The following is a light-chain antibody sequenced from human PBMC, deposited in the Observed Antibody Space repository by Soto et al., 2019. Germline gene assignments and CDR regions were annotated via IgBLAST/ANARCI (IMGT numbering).Light chain of an antibody. J-gene: IGKJ4*01. CDR2: DAT. CDR1: RTVGNF. V-gene: IGKV3-11*01. Sequence: EIVLTQSPATLSLSPGERATLSCRASRTVGNFLAWYQQKPGQAPSLLIYDATNRATDIPARFSGSGSGTDFTLTISSLEPDDFAVYYCQQRYNWPPLTFGGGTKVEIK. CDR3: QQRYNWPPLT.